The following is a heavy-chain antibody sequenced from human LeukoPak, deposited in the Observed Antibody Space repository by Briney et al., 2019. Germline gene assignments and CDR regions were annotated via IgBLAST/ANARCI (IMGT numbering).Heavy chain of an antibody. V-gene: IGHV3-21*01. J-gene: IGHJ4*02. D-gene: IGHD6-19*01. CDR2: ISSSSSYI. CDR3: ARDSPSAYYFDH. Sequence: GGSLRLSCAASGFTFSSYSMNWVRQAPGKGLEWVSSISSSSSYIYYADSVKGRFTISRDNAKNSLYLQMNSLRAEDTAVYYCARDSPSAYYFDHWGQGTLVTVSS. CDR1: GFTFSSYS.